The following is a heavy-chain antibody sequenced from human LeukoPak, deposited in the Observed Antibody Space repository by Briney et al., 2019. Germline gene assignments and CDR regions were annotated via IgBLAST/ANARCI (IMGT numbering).Heavy chain of an antibody. V-gene: IGHV5-51*01. Sequence: GESLKSSCKGSRYSFTSYWIGWVRQMPGKGLEWMGTIYPGDSDTRYSPSFQGQVTISADKSISTAYLQWSSLKASDTAMYYCARHTAARPFYYYYYMDVWGKGTTVTVSS. CDR2: IYPGDSDT. D-gene: IGHD6-6*01. J-gene: IGHJ6*03. CDR3: ARHTAARPFYYYYYMDV. CDR1: RYSFTSYW.